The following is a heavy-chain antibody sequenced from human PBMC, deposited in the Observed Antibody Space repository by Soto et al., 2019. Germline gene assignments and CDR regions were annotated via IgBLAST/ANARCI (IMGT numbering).Heavy chain of an antibody. D-gene: IGHD3-22*01. CDR1: GGSISSYY. CDR2: IYYSGST. CDR3: ARGNYYYDSSG. Sequence: PSETLSLTCTVSGGSISSYYWIWIRQPPGKGLEWIGYIYYSGSTNYNPSLKSRVTISVDTSKNQFSLKLSSVTAADTAVYYCARGNYYYDSSGWGQGTLVTVSS. V-gene: IGHV4-59*01. J-gene: IGHJ4*02.